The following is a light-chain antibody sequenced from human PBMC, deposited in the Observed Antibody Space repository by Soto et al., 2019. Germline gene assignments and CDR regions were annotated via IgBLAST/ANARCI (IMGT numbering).Light chain of an antibody. V-gene: IGLV8-61*01. Sequence: QTVVTQEPSFSVSPGGTVTITCGLTSGSVSTTYSASWYQQTPGQSPRTLIYSTNTRSSGVPARFSGSILGNKAALTITGAQADDECDYYCALYMGCGIWVFGGVTNLTVL. CDR3: ALYMGCGIWV. J-gene: IGLJ3*02. CDR2: STN. CDR1: SGSVSTTYS.